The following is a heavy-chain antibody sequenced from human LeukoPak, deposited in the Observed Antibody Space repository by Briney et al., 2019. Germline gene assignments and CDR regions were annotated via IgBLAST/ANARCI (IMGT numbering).Heavy chain of an antibody. D-gene: IGHD6-6*01. CDR3: ARDGLVSYAFDI. CDR1: GYTFTSYY. Sequence: ASVKVSCKASGYTFTSYYMHWVRQAPGQGLEWMGIINPSGGSTSYAQKFQGRVTMTRDMSTSTVYMELSSLRPEDTAVYYCARDGLVSYAFDIWGQGTMVTVSS. J-gene: IGHJ3*02. CDR2: INPSGGST. V-gene: IGHV1-46*01.